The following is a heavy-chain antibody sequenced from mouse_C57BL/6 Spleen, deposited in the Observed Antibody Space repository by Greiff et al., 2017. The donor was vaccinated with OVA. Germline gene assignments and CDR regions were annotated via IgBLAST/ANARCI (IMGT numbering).Heavy chain of an antibody. CDR1: GYAFSSSW. V-gene: IGHV1-82*01. D-gene: IGHD2-4*01. CDR2: TYPGDGDT. CDR3: AREGDYDGDYFDY. J-gene: IGHJ2*01. Sequence: VKLMESGPELVKPGASVKISCKASGYAFSSSWMNWVKQRPGKGLEWIGRTYPGDGDTNYNGKFKGKATLTADKSSSTAYMQLSSLTSEDSAVYFYAREGDYDGDYFDYWGQGTTLTVSS.